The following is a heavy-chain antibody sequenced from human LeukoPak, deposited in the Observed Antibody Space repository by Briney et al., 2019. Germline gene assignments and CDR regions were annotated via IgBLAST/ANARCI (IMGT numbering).Heavy chain of an antibody. CDR3: ARDVGPDNWFDP. J-gene: IGHJ5*02. V-gene: IGHV4-30-4*01. CDR1: GGSFSSGDYY. CDR2: IHYSGST. Sequence: SETLSLTCIVSGGSFSSGDYYWSWIRQPPGKGLEWIGYIHYSGSTYYNPSLKSRLTISVDTSKNQFSLKLRSVTAADTAVYYCARDVGPDNWFDPWGQGTLVTVS.